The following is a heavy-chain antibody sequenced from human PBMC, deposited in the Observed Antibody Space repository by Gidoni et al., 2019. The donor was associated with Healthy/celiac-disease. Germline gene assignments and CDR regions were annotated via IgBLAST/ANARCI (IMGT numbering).Heavy chain of an antibody. Sequence: QVQLQESGPGLVKPSQTLSLTCAVSGGSISSGGDSGSWIRQPPGKGLECIVYIYYSGITYYNPSLKSRVTISVDTSKNQFSLKLSSVTAAETAVYYCATEIGFGAFDIWGQGTMVTVSS. CDR2: IYYSGIT. CDR1: GGSISSGGDS. J-gene: IGHJ3*02. CDR3: ATEIGFGAFDI. V-gene: IGHV4-30-4*07. D-gene: IGHD3-16*01.